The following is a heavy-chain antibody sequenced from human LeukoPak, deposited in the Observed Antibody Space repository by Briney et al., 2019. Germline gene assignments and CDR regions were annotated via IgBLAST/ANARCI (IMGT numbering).Heavy chain of an antibody. CDR3: ARFVRRGGIHGMDV. V-gene: IGHV1-18*01. CDR2: FSAYNGNT. CDR1: GYTFTSYG. J-gene: IGHJ6*02. D-gene: IGHD3-10*01. Sequence: ASVKVSCKASGYTFTSYGISWVRQAPGQGLEWMGWFSAYNGNTNYAQKLQGRVTMTTDTSTSTAYMELRSLRSDDTAVYYCARFVRRGGIHGMDVWGQGTTVTVSS.